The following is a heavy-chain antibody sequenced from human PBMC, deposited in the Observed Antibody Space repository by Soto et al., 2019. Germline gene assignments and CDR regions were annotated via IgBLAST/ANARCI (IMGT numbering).Heavy chain of an antibody. V-gene: IGHV4-4*07. Sequence: KSSETLSLTCTVSGGSISSYYWSWIRQPAGKGLEWIGRIYTSGSTNYNPPLKSRVTMSVDTSKNQFSLKLSSVTAADTAVYYCVREGYDFWSGSNPYYFDYWGQGTLVTVSS. CDR3: VREGYDFWSGSNPYYFDY. CDR2: IYTSGST. J-gene: IGHJ4*02. D-gene: IGHD3-3*01. CDR1: GGSISSYY.